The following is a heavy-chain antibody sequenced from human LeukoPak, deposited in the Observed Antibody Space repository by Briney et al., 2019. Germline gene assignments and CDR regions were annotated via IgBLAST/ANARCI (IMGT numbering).Heavy chain of an antibody. CDR1: GGSISSYY. CDR3: ARVRQDYYDSSGSDAFDI. V-gene: IGHV4-59*08. D-gene: IGHD3-22*01. CDR2: IYYSGST. J-gene: IGHJ3*02. Sequence: SETLSLTCTVSGGSISSYYWSWIRQPPGKGLEWIGYIYYSGSTNYNPSLKSRVTISVDTSKNQFSLKLSSVTAADTAVCYCARVRQDYYDSSGSDAFDIWGQGTMVTVSS.